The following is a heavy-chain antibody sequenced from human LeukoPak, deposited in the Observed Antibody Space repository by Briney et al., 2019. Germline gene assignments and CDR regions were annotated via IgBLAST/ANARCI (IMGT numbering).Heavy chain of an antibody. V-gene: IGHV3-30*02. CDR1: GFTFSAYG. CDR3: AKDSTYYYDNDAFDI. J-gene: IGHJ3*02. D-gene: IGHD3-22*01. CDR2: IRYDGSEK. Sequence: PGGSLRLSCAASGFTFSAYGMHWVRQAPGKGPEWVTFIRYDGSEKFYADSVKGRFTISRDNSKNTLYLQMNSLRPEDTAVYYCAKDSTYYYDNDAFDIWGQGTMVTVSS.